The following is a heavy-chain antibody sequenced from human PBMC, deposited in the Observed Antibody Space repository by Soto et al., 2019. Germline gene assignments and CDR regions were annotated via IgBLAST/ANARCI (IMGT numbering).Heavy chain of an antibody. D-gene: IGHD2-21*02. J-gene: IGHJ4*02. CDR2: ISYDGSNK. CDR3: ARGLHIVVVTAKGATFDY. Sequence: QVQLVESGGGVVQPGRSLRLSCAASGFTFSSYAMHWVRQAPGKGLEWVAVISYDGSNKYYADSVKGRFTISRDNSKNTLYLQMNSLRAEDTAVYYCARGLHIVVVTAKGATFDYWGQGTLVTVSS. CDR1: GFTFSSYA. V-gene: IGHV3-30-3*01.